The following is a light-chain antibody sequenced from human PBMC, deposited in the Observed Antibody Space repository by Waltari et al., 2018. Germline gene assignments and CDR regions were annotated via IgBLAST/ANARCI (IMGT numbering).Light chain of an antibody. CDR2: EVS. V-gene: IGLV2-8*01. CDR3: SSFAGSSQML. CDR1: SSDVGRFAS. J-gene: IGLJ2*01. Sequence: QSALTQPPSASGSPGQSVTISCTGTSSDVGRFASFSWYQPHPGNVPRLMIYEVSKRPSGVPDRFSGSKSGNTASLTVSGLQVEDEADYYCSSFAGSSQMLFGGGTKLTVL.